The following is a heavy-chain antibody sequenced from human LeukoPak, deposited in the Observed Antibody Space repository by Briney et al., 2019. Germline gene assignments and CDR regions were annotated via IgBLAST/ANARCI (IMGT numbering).Heavy chain of an antibody. CDR2: IKQDGGKK. Sequence: GGSLRLSCAASRFTFSIYCMSWVRQAPGKGLEWVANIKQDGGKKYYADSVKGRFTVSRDNAKNTLYLQMNSLRAENTAVYYCAREKLSYDYVWGSYRESYYFDYWGQGTLVTVSS. V-gene: IGHV3-7*01. J-gene: IGHJ4*02. D-gene: IGHD3-16*02. CDR1: RFTFSIYC. CDR3: AREKLSYDYVWGSYRESYYFDY.